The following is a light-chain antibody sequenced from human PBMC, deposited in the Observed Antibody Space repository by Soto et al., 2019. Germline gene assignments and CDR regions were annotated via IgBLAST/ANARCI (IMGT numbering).Light chain of an antibody. J-gene: IGKJ4*01. CDR3: QQHISWPLT. Sequence: EIVLTQSPFTLSLSPGERATLSCRASQSVTNSLAWYKQKPGQAPRLLVYDASNRATGIPTRFSGSGSGTEFTLTISNLEPEDFAVYYCQQHISWPLTFGGGTKVDIK. CDR2: DAS. V-gene: IGKV3-11*01. CDR1: QSVTNS.